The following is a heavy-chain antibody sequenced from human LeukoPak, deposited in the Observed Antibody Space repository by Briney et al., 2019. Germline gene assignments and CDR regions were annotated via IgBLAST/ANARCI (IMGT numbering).Heavy chain of an antibody. CDR2: ISYDGSNK. V-gene: IGHV3-30*18. CDR3: AKITNYYDSSGYYPYANIDY. J-gene: IGHJ4*02. Sequence: GRSLRLSCAASGFTFSSYGMHWVRQAPGKGLEWVAVISYDGSNKYYADSVKGRFTISRDNSKNTLYLQMNSLRAEDTAVYYCAKITNYYDSSGYYPYANIDYWGQGTLVTVSS. CDR1: GFTFSSYG. D-gene: IGHD3-22*01.